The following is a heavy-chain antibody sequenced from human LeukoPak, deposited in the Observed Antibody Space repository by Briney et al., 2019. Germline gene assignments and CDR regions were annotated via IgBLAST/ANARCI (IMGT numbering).Heavy chain of an antibody. V-gene: IGHV7-4-1*02. D-gene: IGHD2-2*01. CDR3: ARTDIVVVPAAILRARYYMDV. J-gene: IGHJ6*03. CDR2: INTNTGNP. Sequence: GASVKVSCKASGYTFTSYAMNWVRQAPGQGLEWMGWINTNTGNPTYAQGFTGRFVFSLDTSVSTAYLQISSLKAEDTAVYYCARTDIVVVPAAILRARYYMDVWGKGTTVTVS. CDR1: GYTFTSYA.